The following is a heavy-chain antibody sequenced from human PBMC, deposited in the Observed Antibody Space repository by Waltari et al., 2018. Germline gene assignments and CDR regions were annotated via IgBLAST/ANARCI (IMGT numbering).Heavy chain of an antibody. D-gene: IGHD2-2*01. CDR2: IFWDDVK. V-gene: IGHV2-5*02. Sequence: QSTLKESGPTLVKPTQTLTLTCVFSGFSLSTSGVGVGWIRQPPGKALEWLAVIFWDDVKRYSPSLKSRLTITKDTSKNQVVLTLTNVDPVDTATYYCAHRRGASNTGGAFDIWGQGTTATVSS. CDR3: AHRRGASNTGGAFDI. CDR1: GFSLSTSGVG. J-gene: IGHJ3*02.